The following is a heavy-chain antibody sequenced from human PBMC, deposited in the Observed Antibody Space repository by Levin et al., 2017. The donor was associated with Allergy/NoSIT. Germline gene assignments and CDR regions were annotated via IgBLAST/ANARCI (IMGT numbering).Heavy chain of an antibody. V-gene: IGHV3-15*01. CDR1: GLGSRNAW. J-gene: IGHJ5*02. CDR3: TLGAEWFDP. Sequence: PGGSLRLSCAVSGLGSRNAWMNWVRQAPGKGLEWVGRVKSTTDGGTIDYAAPVKGRFTISRDDSKKTVSLQMNNLSVADTGVYYCTLGAEWFDPWGQGTPVPVSS. CDR2: VKSTTDGGTI. D-gene: IGHD1-26*01.